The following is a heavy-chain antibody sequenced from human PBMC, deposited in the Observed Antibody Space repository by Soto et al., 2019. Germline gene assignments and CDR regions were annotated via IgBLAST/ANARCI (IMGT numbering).Heavy chain of an antibody. CDR1: GGSFSGYY. D-gene: IGHD6-13*01. CDR3: ARASPKYSSSWYFDY. CDR2: INHSGST. J-gene: IGHJ4*02. V-gene: IGHV4-34*01. Sequence: SETLSLTCVVYGGSFSGYYWSWIRQPPGKGLEWIGEINHSGSTNYNPSLKSRVTISVDTAKNQFSLKLSSVTAADTAVYYCARASPKYSSSWYFDYWGQGTLVTVSS.